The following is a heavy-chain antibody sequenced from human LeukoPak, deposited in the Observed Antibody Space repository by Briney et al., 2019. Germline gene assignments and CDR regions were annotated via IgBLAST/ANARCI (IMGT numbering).Heavy chain of an antibody. V-gene: IGHV4-31*03. CDR3: AAAGLLPSYGPAFDY. Sequence: SQTLSLTCTVSDGSVSSGGYYWSWIRQHPGKGLEWIGYIYYSGSTYYNPSLKSRVTISVDTSKNQFSLKLSSVTAADTAVYYCAAAGLLPSYGPAFDYWGQGPLVTVSS. J-gene: IGHJ4*02. CDR1: DGSVSSGGYY. D-gene: IGHD5-18*01. CDR2: IYYSGST.